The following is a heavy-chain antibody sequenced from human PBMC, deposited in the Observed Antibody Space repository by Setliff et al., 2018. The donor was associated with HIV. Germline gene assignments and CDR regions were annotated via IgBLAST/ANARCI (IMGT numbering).Heavy chain of an antibody. CDR3: ASKVFCTNGVCLDAFDI. CDR2: FNPNSRVT. Sequence: ASVKVSCKASGFIFTDYQIHWVRQAPGQGLEWMGRFNPNSRVTNSPQKFQGRVTMTRDTSISTAYMELSGLRSDDTAVYYCASKVFCTNGVCLDAFDIWGQGTMVTVSS. D-gene: IGHD2-8*01. J-gene: IGHJ3*02. CDR1: GFIFTDYQ. V-gene: IGHV1-2*06.